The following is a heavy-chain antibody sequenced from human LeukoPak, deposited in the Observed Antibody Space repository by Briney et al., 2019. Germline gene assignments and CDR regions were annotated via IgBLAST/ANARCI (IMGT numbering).Heavy chain of an antibody. CDR2: IYNSGNT. V-gene: IGHV4-4*07. CDR3: ARGSFDSSGYYVFDY. J-gene: IGHJ4*02. Sequence: PSETLSLTCTVSGDSITRNYWSWIRQLAGKGLEWIGRIYNSGNTNYSPSLESRVTMSTDTSKNQFSLKLTSVTAADTAVYYCARGSFDSSGYYVFDYWGQGTLVTVSS. D-gene: IGHD3-22*01. CDR1: GDSITRNY.